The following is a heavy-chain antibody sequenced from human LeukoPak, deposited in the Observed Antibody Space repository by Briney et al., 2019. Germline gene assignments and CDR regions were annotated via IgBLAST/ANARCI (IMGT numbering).Heavy chain of an antibody. CDR1: GGSISSYY. CDR2: IYYSGST. D-gene: IGHD6-6*01. CDR3: ARVQYSSSSYDYYYYMDV. Sequence: SETLSLTCTVSGGSISSYYWSWIRQPPGKGLEWIGYIYYSGSTNYNPSLKSRVTISVDTSKNQFSLKLSSVTAADTAVYYCARVQYSSSSYDYYYYMDVWGKGTTVTVSS. V-gene: IGHV4-59*01. J-gene: IGHJ6*03.